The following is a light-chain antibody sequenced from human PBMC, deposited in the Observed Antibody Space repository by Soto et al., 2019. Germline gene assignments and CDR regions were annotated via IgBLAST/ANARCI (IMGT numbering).Light chain of an antibody. J-gene: IGKJ3*01. Sequence: EIVLTQSPGILSLSPGERPPPPSRPSQKITTKYLAWYQQKPGQAPRLLIFGASTRATGIPDRFVGRGSGTDFTLTISRLEPEDFAVYYCQQYDLALNFGPGTKVEIK. CDR3: QQYDLALN. CDR2: GAS. V-gene: IGKV3-20*01. CDR1: QKITTKY.